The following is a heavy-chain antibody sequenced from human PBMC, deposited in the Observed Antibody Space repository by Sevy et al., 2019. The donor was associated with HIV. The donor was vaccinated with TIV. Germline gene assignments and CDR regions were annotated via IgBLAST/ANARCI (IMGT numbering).Heavy chain of an antibody. Sequence: GGSLRLSCAASGFTFSSYSMNWVRQAPGKGLEWVSSISSSSSYIYYADSVKGRFTISRDNAKNSLYLQMNSLRAEDTAVYYCATDPVLEGSTISYYYYYGMDVWGQGTTVTVSS. D-gene: IGHD2-2*01. CDR2: ISSSSSYI. CDR1: GFTFSSYS. CDR3: ATDPVLEGSTISYYYYYGMDV. J-gene: IGHJ6*02. V-gene: IGHV3-21*01.